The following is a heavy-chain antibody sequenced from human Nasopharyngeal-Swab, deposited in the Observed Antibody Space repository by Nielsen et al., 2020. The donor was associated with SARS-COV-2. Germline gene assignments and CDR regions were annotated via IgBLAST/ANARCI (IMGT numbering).Heavy chain of an antibody. CDR3: AKGGYCSSTSCKDFFDY. Sequence: VRQAPGQGLEWVSGISGSGGSTSYADSVKGRFTISRDNSKNTLYVQMNSLRAEDTAVYYCAKGGYCSSTSCKDFFDYWGQGTLVTVSS. CDR2: ISGSGGST. J-gene: IGHJ4*02. D-gene: IGHD2-2*01. V-gene: IGHV3-23*01.